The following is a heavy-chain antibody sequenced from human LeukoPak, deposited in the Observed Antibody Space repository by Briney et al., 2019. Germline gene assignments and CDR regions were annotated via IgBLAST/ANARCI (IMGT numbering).Heavy chain of an antibody. V-gene: IGHV4-59*01. CDR3: ARLPYSSGWYVY. CDR1: GGSISSYY. D-gene: IGHD6-19*01. CDR2: IYYSGST. J-gene: IGHJ4*02. Sequence: PSETLSLTCSVSGGSISSYYWSWIRQPPGKGLEWVGYIYYSGSTNYNPSLKSRVTISVDTSKNQFSLKLSSVTAADTAVYYCARLPYSSGWYVYWGQGTLVAVSS.